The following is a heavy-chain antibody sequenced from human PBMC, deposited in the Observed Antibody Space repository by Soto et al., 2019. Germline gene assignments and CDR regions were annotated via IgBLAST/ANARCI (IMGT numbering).Heavy chain of an antibody. CDR3: ARADLIQIYYYYGMDV. V-gene: IGHV1-69*13. CDR1: GGTFSSYA. J-gene: IGHJ6*02. D-gene: IGHD2-21*01. CDR2: IIPIFGTA. Sequence: ASVKVSCKASGGTFSSYAISWVRQAPGQGLEWMGGIIPIFGTANYAQKFQGRVTITADESTSTAYMELSSLRSEDTAVYYCARADLIQIYYYYGMDVWGQGTTVTVSS.